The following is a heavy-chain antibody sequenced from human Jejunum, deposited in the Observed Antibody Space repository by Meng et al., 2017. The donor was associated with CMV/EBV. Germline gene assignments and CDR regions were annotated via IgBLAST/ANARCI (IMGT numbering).Heavy chain of an antibody. CDR2: IKPDGSEK. J-gene: IGHJ3*02. CDR3: AREGKDAFDI. CDR1: GFTFRNHW. V-gene: IGHV3-7*01. Sequence: SCAASGFTFRNHWMSWVRQLSGKGLEWVANIKPDGSEKYYVDSVKGRFTISRDNAENSLFLQMNSLRAEDTAVYYCAREGKDAFDIWGQGTMVTVSS.